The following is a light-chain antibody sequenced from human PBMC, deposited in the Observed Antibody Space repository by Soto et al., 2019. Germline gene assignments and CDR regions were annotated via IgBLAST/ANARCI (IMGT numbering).Light chain of an antibody. Sequence: EIVLTQSPDTLSLSPGERVTLSCRASQRMTNNFLAWFQQKPCLAPRLLIHGASTRPSGVPDRFTGGGSGTDFVLTISRVEPEDFAVYYCQQYGRSPFTFGQGTKLQI. V-gene: IGKV3-20*01. CDR2: GAS. CDR1: QRMTNNF. J-gene: IGKJ2*01. CDR3: QQYGRSPFT.